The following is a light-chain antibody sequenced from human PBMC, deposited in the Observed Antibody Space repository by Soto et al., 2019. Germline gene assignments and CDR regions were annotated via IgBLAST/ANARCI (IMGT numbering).Light chain of an antibody. CDR1: QSVSSC. J-gene: IGKJ5*01. CDR3: QQRVT. V-gene: IGKV3-11*01. Sequence: EIVLTQSPATLSLSPGERATLSCRASQSVSSCLAWYQQKPGQAPRLLIYDASNRATGIPARFSGSGSGTDFTLTISSLEPEDFAVYYCQQRVTFGQGTRLEIK. CDR2: DAS.